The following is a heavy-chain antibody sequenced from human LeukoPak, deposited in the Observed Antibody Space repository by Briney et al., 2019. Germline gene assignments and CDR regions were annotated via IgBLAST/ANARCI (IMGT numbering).Heavy chain of an antibody. J-gene: IGHJ4*02. Sequence: GGSLRLSCAASGFTFSSYWMHWVRQAPGKGLVWVSRINSDGSSTSYADSVKGGFTIPKDNAKNTLHLQMNSLRAEDTAVYYRARGGGLFDYWGQGTLVTVSS. CDR3: ARGGGLFDY. D-gene: IGHD3-10*01. CDR1: GFTFSSYW. CDR2: INSDGSST. V-gene: IGHV3-74*01.